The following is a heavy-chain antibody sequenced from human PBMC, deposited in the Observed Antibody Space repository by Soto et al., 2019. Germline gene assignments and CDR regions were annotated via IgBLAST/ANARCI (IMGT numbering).Heavy chain of an antibody. Sequence: QVQLQESGPGLVKPPQTLSLTCTVSGASIRSGGFYWSWIRQHPEKGLEWIGYFYYSGNAYSNPSLRSRLTISGDASKNQFSLNLSSVTAADTAVYFCARAMGAVNYFDYWGQGILVTVSS. CDR1: GASIRSGGFY. D-gene: IGHD3-10*01. CDR3: ARAMGAVNYFDY. J-gene: IGHJ4*02. V-gene: IGHV4-31*03. CDR2: FYYSGNA.